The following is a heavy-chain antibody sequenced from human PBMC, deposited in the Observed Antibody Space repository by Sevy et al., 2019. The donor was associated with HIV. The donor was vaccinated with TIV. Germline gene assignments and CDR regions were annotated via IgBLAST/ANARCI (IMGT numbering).Heavy chain of an antibody. CDR2: ISSSSSTI. CDR1: GFTFSSYS. Sequence: GGSLRLSCAASGFTFSSYSMNWVRQAPGKGLEWVSYISSSSSTIYYADSVKGRFTTSRDNAKNSLYLQMNSLRAEDTAVYYCARVGIVVGGAFDIWGQGTMVTVSS. D-gene: IGHD2-15*01. J-gene: IGHJ3*02. V-gene: IGHV3-48*01. CDR3: ARVGIVVGGAFDI.